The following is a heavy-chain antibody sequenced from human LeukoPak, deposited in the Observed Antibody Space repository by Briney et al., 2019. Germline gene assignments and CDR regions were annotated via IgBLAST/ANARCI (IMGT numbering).Heavy chain of an antibody. J-gene: IGHJ6*02. V-gene: IGHV3-21*01. CDR1: GFTFSSYS. Sequence: SGGSLRLYCAASGFTFSSYSMNWLRQAPGKGLEWVSSISSSSSYIYYADSVKGRFTISTYNAKNSLELQMNRLRAEDTAVYYCARDDGYYYYGMDVWGQGTTVTVSS. CDR3: ARDDGYYYYGMDV. CDR2: ISSSSSYI.